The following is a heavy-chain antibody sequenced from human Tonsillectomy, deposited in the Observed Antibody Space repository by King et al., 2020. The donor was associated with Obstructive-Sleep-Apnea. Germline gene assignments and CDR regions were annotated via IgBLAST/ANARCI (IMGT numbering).Heavy chain of an antibody. J-gene: IGHJ4*02. CDR2: IYWDDDK. V-gene: IGHV2-5*02. CDR3: AHRRSLTYYLDY. Sequence: ITLKESGPTLVKPTQTLTLTCTFSGFSLSTSGVGVGWIRQPPGKALGWLALIYWDDDKRYRPSLKSRLTITKDTSKNQVVLTKTNMDPVDTATYYCAHRRSLTYYLDYWGQGTLVTVSS. CDR1: GFSLSTSGVG.